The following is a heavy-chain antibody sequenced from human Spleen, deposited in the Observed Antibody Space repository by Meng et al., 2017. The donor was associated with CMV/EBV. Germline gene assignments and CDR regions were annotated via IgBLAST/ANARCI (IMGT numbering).Heavy chain of an antibody. V-gene: IGHV4-31*02. Sequence: VSGGSINSDNYYWSWIRQHPGKGLEWIGYIYYSGSTYYNPSVKSRVTISVDTSKNQFSLKLSSVTAADTALYYCARVPISTVTFDIWGQGTMVTVSS. CDR1: GGSINSDNYY. CDR2: IYYSGST. D-gene: IGHD3-10*01. CDR3: ARVPISTVTFDI. J-gene: IGHJ3*02.